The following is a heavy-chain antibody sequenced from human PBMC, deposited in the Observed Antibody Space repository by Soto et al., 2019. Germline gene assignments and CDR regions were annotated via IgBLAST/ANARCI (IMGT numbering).Heavy chain of an antibody. Sequence: SETLSLTCTVSGDSITGGPYYWSWVRQYPGKGLEWLAFIDAGGGAHYNPSLTSRLTISIDTSKNQFSLRLTTVTAADTAVYYCARPQVAAFRADTGYFDYWGQGTQVTVSS. J-gene: IGHJ4*02. CDR3: ARPQVAAFRADTGYFDY. CDR1: GDSITGGPYY. D-gene: IGHD5-18*01. V-gene: IGHV4-31*03. CDR2: IDAGGGA.